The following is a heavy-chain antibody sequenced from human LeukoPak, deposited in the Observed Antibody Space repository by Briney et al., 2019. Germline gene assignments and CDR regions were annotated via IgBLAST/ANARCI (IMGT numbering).Heavy chain of an antibody. V-gene: IGHV3-73*01. CDR3: TSPHSSGYSGPIDY. CDR2: IRSKANSYAT. CDR1: GFTFSGSA. J-gene: IGHJ4*02. D-gene: IGHD3-22*01. Sequence: PGGSLKLSYAASGFTFSGSAMHWVRQASGKGLEWVGRIRSKANSYATAYAASVKGRFTISRDDSKNTAYPQMNSLKTEDTAVYYCTSPHSSGYSGPIDYWGQGTLVTVSS.